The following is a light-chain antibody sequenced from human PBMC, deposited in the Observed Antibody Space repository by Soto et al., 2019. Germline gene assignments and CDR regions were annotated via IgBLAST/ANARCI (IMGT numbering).Light chain of an antibody. CDR2: GAS. V-gene: IGKV3-20*01. J-gene: IGKJ2*01. Sequence: EIVLTQSPGTLSLSPGERATLSCRASQSVSSSYLAWYQQKPGQTPRLLIYGASSRATGIPERFSGSGSGTDFTLTISRLEPEGFAVYYCQQFGNSPYTFGQGTKLDIK. CDR1: QSVSSSY. CDR3: QQFGNSPYT.